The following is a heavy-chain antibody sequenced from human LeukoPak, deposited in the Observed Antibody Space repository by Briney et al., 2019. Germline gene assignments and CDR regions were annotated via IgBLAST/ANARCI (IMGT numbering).Heavy chain of an antibody. CDR3: AVGARPLDFWSGYYMYYYMDV. V-gene: IGHV1-46*01. Sequence: GASVKVSCKASGYTFTSYYMHWVRQAPGQGLEWMGIINPSGGSTSYAQKFQGRVTLTRDTSTSTVYMELSSLRYEDTAVYYCAVGARPLDFWSGYYMYYYMDVWGKGTTVTVSS. D-gene: IGHD3-3*01. CDR1: GYTFTSYY. CDR2: INPSGGST. J-gene: IGHJ6*03.